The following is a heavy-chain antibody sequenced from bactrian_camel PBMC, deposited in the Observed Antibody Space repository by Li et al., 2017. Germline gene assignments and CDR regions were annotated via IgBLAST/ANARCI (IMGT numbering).Heavy chain of an antibody. V-gene: IGHV3-2*01. Sequence: HVQLVESGGGSVQAGGSLRLSCAASGNTVSRRCMGWFRQAPGKGLDWVSSIYSDGSNTYYADSMKGRFTISRDNATNTVYLQMNSLKPEDTAMYYCAAIPVVCVGTMTSGDFHDWGQGTQVTVS. CDR3: AAIPVVCVGTMTSGDFHD. CDR2: IYSDGSNT. D-gene: IGHD4*01. CDR1: GNTVSRRC. J-gene: IGHJ4*01.